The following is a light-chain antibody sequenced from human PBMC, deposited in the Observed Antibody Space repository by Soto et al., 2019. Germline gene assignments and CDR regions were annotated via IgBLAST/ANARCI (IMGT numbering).Light chain of an antibody. CDR3: QQSYRTSYT. CDR1: QSISTY. J-gene: IGKJ2*01. Sequence: DIQMTQSPSSLSASVGDRVTITCRASQSISTYLNWYQVKPGKAPKLLIYAAFALQSGVPSRFSGRGSGTDFTLTISSRQPEDFATYYCQQSYRTSYTFGQGTKVEIK. V-gene: IGKV1-39*01. CDR2: AAF.